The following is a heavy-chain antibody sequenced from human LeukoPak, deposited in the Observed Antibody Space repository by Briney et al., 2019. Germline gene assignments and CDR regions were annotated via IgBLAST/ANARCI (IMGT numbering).Heavy chain of an antibody. V-gene: IGHV1-18*01. CDR1: GYTFSSYG. J-gene: IGHJ4*02. CDR2: INTYNVKT. D-gene: IGHD5-18*01. Sequence: ASVKVSCKASGYTFSSYGVSWVRQAPGQGLEWMGWINTYNVKTNYAQKFQGRVTLTTDASTSTAYMELRSLRSDDTAVYYCARDSRRGYSYGYDYWGQGTLVTVSS. CDR3: ARDSRRGYSYGYDY.